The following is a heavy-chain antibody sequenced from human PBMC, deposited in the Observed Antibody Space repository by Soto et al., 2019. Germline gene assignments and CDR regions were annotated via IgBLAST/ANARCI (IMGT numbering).Heavy chain of an antibody. Sequence: GGSLRLSCAASGFSVSSYSMTWVRQAPGKGLEYVSGISVGGDRKFYADSVKGRFTVSRDNSKKILYLQMDSLRVDDTAIYYCSRWDGYGDYWGHGTLVTVSS. J-gene: IGHJ4*01. CDR3: SRWDGYGDY. D-gene: IGHD3-16*01. CDR2: ISVGGDRK. CDR1: GFSVSSYS. V-gene: IGHV3-23*01.